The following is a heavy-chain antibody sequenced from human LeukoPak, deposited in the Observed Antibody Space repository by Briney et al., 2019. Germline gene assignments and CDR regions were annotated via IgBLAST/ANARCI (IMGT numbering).Heavy chain of an antibody. CDR2: IYYSGST. V-gene: IGHV4-59*01. CDR1: GGSISSYY. D-gene: IGHD1-26*01. Sequence: SETLSLTCTVSGGSISSYYWSWIRQPPGKGLEWIGYIYYSGSTNYNPSLKSRVTISVDTSKNQFSLKLSSVTAADTAVYYCARGRWSGSYYRPYDYWGQGTLVTVSS. CDR3: ARGRWSGSYYRPYDY. J-gene: IGHJ4*02.